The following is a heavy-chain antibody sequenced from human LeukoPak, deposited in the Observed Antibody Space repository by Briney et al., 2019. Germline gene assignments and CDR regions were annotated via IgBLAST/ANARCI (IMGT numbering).Heavy chain of an antibody. Sequence: PEPLSLTCTVSGGSISSYYWSWIRQPPGKGLEWIGYIYYSGSTNYNPSLKSRVTISVDTSKNQFSLKLSSVTAADTAVYYCASTARYSSSLFDYWGQGTLVTVSS. V-gene: IGHV4-59*01. CDR3: ASTARYSSSLFDY. CDR2: IYYSGST. D-gene: IGHD6-6*01. J-gene: IGHJ4*02. CDR1: GGSISSYY.